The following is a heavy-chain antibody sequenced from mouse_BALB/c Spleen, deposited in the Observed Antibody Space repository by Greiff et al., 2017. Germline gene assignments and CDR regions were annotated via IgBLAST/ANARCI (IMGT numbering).Heavy chain of an antibody. CDR1: GFTFSSYA. V-gene: IGHV5-6-5*01. CDR2: ISSGGST. J-gene: IGHJ3*01. Sequence: EVKLVDSGGGLVKPGGSLKLSCAASGFTFSSYAMSWVRQTPEKRLEWVASISSGGSTYYPDSVKGRFTISRDNARNILYLQMSSLRSEDTAMYYCARDRRYDTDDVFAYWGQGTLVTVSA. D-gene: IGHD2-14*01. CDR3: ARDRRYDTDDVFAY.